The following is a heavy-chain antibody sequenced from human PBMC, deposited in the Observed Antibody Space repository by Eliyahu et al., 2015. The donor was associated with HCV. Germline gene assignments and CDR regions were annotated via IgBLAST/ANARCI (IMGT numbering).Heavy chain of an antibody. V-gene: IGHV4-59*01. J-gene: IGHJ5*02. CDR1: GGSIXXYX. D-gene: IGHD6-19*01. CDR3: ASGGGGIAVTGTGGWFDP. Sequence: QVQLQESGPGLVKASETLSLTCTVSGGSIXXYXWXXXRXPPGKGLEXIGYXHYSGSTNYNPSLKSRVTISLDTSKNQFSLNLTSVTAADTAMYYCASGGGGIAVTGTGGWFDPWGQGTLVTVSS. CDR2: XHYSGST.